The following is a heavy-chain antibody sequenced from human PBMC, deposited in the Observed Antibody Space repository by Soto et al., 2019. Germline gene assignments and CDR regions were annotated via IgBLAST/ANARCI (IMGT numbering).Heavy chain of an antibody. CDR2: IYYSGST. V-gene: IGHV4-30-4*01. J-gene: IGHJ4*02. D-gene: IGHD3-22*01. CDR3: ARGSLDSSGYYLDY. CDR1: GGSISSGDYY. Sequence: SETLSLTCTVSGGSISSGDYYWSWIRQPPGKGLEWIGYIYYSGSTYYNPSLKSRVTISVDTSKNQFSLKLSSVTAADTAVYYCARGSLDSSGYYLDYWGQGTLVTVSS.